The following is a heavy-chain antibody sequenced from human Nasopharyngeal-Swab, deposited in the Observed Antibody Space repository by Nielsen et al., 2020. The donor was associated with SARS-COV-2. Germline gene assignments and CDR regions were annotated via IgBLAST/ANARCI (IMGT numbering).Heavy chain of an antibody. CDR1: GFTFEDFA. CDR3: AKDGVHHTFDI. J-gene: IGHJ3*02. V-gene: IGHV3-9*03. CDR2: ISYNSNNI. Sequence: SLKISCTASGFTFEDFAMLWVRQAPGKGLEWVSGISYNSNNIGYVDSVKGRFTISRDNAKNTLYLQMNSLRAEDMGFYYCAKDGVHHTFDIWGQGTMVTVSS.